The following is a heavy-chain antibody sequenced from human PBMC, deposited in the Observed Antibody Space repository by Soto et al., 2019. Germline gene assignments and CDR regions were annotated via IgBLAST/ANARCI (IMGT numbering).Heavy chain of an antibody. CDR3: ARPPTTFYYGSGSYPDLFYGMDV. J-gene: IGHJ6*02. D-gene: IGHD3-10*01. CDR2: IYPGDSDT. CDR1: GYIFTSYW. V-gene: IGHV5-51*01. Sequence: PGESLKISCKGSGYIFTSYWIGCVRQMPGKGLEWMGIIYPGDSDTRYSPSFQGQVTISADKSISTAYLQWSSLKASDTATYYCARPPTTFYYGSGSYPDLFYGMDVWGQGTRVTLSS.